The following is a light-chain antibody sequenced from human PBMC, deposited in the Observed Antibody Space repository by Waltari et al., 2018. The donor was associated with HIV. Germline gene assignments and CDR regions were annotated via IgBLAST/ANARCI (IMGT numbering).Light chain of an antibody. CDR3: MRALQTPT. CDR1: QSLLHSNGYSS. V-gene: IGKV2-28*01. J-gene: IGKJ4*01. Sequence: ILMIESPLSLPVNPGQTPSIPCTYSQSLLHSNGYSSLAWYLQKPGQSPQLLIYLGSNRASGVPDRFSGSGSGTDCTLKISRVEAEDVGVYYCMRALQTPTFGGGTKVEIK. CDR2: LGS.